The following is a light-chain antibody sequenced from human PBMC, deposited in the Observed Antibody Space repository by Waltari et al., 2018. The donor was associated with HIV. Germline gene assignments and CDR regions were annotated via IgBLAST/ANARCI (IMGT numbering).Light chain of an antibody. CDR1: SSNIGSRS. Sequence: QSLLTQSPSASGTPGQRVNISCFGTSSNIGSRSVNWYQHFPGTPPKLLIFSNTERPSGVPDRFSGSKSGTSASLAISGLHSQDKADYYCSAWDVTLNGLVFGGGTRLSVL. V-gene: IGLV1-44*01. CDR2: SNT. CDR3: SAWDVTLNGLV. J-gene: IGLJ2*01.